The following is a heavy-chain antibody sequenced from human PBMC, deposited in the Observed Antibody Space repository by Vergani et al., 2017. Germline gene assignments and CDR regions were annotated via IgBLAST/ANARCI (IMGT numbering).Heavy chain of an antibody. V-gene: IGHV3-33*01. CDR2: TWYDGNNK. Sequence: QVQLVESGGGVVQPGRSLRLSRAASGFTFNQYGMHWVRQAPGKGLEWVAVTWYDGNNKQYADSVKGRFTISRDNSKSTMYLQMDSLRDEDTGVYYCARDLRLLYNRFDPWGQGTLVTVSS. CDR3: ARDLRLLYNRFDP. J-gene: IGHJ5*02. CDR1: GFTFNQYG. D-gene: IGHD1-14*01.